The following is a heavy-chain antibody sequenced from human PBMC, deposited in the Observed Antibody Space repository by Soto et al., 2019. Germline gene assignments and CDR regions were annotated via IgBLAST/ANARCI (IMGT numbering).Heavy chain of an antibody. CDR1: GYTFTGHY. CDR2: IGPESGAT. V-gene: IGHV1-2*02. D-gene: IGHD1-26*01. Sequence: SVKVSCKASGYTFTGHYIHWVRQTPEQGPEWMGEIGPESGATRYAQRFQGRVTMTRDMSITTVYMELNNLSPDDTAVYYCGRGRSGQIVVFYWGQGTPVTVSS. J-gene: IGHJ4*02. CDR3: GRGRSGQIVVFY.